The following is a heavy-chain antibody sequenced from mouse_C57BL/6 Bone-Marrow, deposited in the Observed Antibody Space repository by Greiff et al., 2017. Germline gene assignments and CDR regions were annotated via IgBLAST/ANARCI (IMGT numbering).Heavy chain of an antibody. Sequence: EVQLVESGPGLVKPSQSLSLTCSVTGYSITSGYYWNWIRQFPGNKLEWMGYISYDGSNNYNPSLKNRISITRDTSKNQFFLKLNSVTTEDTATYYCARGLDYGLTDYAMDYWGQGTSVTVSS. CDR1: GYSITSGYY. CDR2: ISYDGSN. CDR3: ARGLDYGLTDYAMDY. J-gene: IGHJ4*01. D-gene: IGHD1-1*02. V-gene: IGHV3-6*01.